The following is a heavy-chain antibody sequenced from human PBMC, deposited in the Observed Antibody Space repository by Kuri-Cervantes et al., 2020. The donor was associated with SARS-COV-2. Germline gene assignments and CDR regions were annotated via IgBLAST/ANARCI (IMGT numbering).Heavy chain of an antibody. CDR3: ASLKGAPTIAAGQGQGFYYYYGMDV. J-gene: IGHJ6*02. D-gene: IGHD6-13*01. V-gene: IGHV3-23*01. Sequence: GGSLRLSCAASGFTFSSYAMSWVRQAPGKGLEWVSAISGSGGSTYYADSVKGRFTISRDNSKNTLYLQMNSLRAEDTAVYYCASLKGAPTIAAGQGQGFYYYYGMDVWGQGTTVTVSS. CDR2: ISGSGGST. CDR1: GFTFSSYA.